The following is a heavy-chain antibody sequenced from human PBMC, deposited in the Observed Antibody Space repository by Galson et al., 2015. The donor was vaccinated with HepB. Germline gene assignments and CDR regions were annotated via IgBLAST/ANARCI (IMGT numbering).Heavy chain of an antibody. CDR1: GFTFSSYG. CDR2: IWYDGSNK. CDR3: AKDILFEVGATTHKVFVTLTDIQSDY. Sequence: SLRLSCAASGFTFSSYGMHWVRQAPGKGLEWVAVIWYDGSNKYYADSVKGRFTISRDNSKNTLYLQMNSLRAEDTAVYYCAKDILFEVGATTHKVFVTLTDIQSDYWGQGTLVTVSS. D-gene: IGHD1-26*01. J-gene: IGHJ4*02. V-gene: IGHV3-33*06.